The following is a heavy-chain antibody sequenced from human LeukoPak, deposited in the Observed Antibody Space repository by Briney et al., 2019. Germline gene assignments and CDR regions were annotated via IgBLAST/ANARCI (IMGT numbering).Heavy chain of an antibody. D-gene: IGHD3-22*01. J-gene: IGHJ3*01. Sequence: GGSLRLSCAASGFTLRSYWMHWVRQAPGKGLVWVSRVNGDGSSTNYADSVKGRFTTSRDNAKNTLYLQMNSLGAEDTAVYYCARGYYDSRGLAFDVWGQGTMVTVSS. CDR1: GFTLRSYW. CDR2: VNGDGSST. CDR3: ARGYYDSRGLAFDV. V-gene: IGHV3-74*01.